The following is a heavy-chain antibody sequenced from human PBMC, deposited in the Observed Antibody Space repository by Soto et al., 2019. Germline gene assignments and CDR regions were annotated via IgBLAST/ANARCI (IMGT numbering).Heavy chain of an antibody. CDR1: GGSISSSSYY. V-gene: IGHV4-39*01. J-gene: IGHJ5*02. D-gene: IGHD5-12*01. Sequence: SETLSLTCTVSGGSISSSSYYWGWIRQPPGKGLEWIGSIYYSGSTDYNPSLKSRVTISVDTSKNQLSLKLSTVTAADTAVYYCARPPPLKGWLPLGWFDPCGQGTLVTVSS. CDR2: IYYSGST. CDR3: ARPPPLKGWLPLGWFDP.